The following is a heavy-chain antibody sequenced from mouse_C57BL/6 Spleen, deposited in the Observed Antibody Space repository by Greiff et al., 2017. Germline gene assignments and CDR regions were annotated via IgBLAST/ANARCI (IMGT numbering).Heavy chain of an antibody. CDR3: TISTTVVATGYFDV. CDR1: GYTFTTYP. D-gene: IGHD1-1*01. V-gene: IGHV1-47*01. Sequence: VKLQESGAELVKPGASVKMSCKASGYTFTTYPIEWMKQNHGKSLEWIGNFHPYNDDTKYNEKFKGQATLTVEKSSRTVYLELSRLTSGDSAVYYCTISTTVVATGYFDVWGTGTTVTVSS. J-gene: IGHJ1*03. CDR2: FHPYNDDT.